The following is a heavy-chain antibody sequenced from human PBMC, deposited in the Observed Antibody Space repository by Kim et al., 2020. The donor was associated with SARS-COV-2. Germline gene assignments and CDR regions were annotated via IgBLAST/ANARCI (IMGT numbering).Heavy chain of an antibody. V-gene: IGHV4-34*01. Sequence: SETLSLTCAVYGGSFSGFYWSWIRQPPGKGLEWIGEINHSGSTNYNPSLKSRVTISVDTSKNQFSLKLSSVTAADTAVYYCARGGIVVVPAASLNWFDP. CDR1: GGSFSGFY. D-gene: IGHD2-2*01. CDR2: INHSGST. CDR3: ARGGIVVVPAASLNWFDP. J-gene: IGHJ5*02.